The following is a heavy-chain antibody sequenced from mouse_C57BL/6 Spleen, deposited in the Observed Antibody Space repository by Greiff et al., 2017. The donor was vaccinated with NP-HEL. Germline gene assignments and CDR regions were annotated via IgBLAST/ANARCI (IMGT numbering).Heavy chain of an antibody. CDR2: IDPSDSYT. CDR1: GYTFTSYW. D-gene: IGHD2-4*01. Sequence: QVQLKQPGAELVMPGASVKLSCKASGYTFTSYWMHWVKQRPGQGLEWIGEIDPSDSYTNYNQKFKGKSTLTVDKSSSPAYMQLSSLTSEDSAVYYWARREDYYDFHYYAMDYWGQGTSVTVSS. V-gene: IGHV1-69*01. CDR3: ARREDYYDFHYYAMDY. J-gene: IGHJ4*01.